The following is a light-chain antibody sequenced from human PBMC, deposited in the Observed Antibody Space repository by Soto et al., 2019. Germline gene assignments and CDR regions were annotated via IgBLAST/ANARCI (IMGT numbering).Light chain of an antibody. CDR3: QSYDIHLSASLV. V-gene: IGLV1-40*01. CDR1: SSNLGAGYD. CDR2: GNR. J-gene: IGLJ2*01. Sequence: QSVLTQPPSVSGAPGQRVTLSCTGNSSNLGAGYDVHWYQQLPGAAPKLVIFGNRNRPSGVPERFSGSKSGTSASLAITGLQAEDEADYYCQSYDIHLSASLVFGGGTKLTVL.